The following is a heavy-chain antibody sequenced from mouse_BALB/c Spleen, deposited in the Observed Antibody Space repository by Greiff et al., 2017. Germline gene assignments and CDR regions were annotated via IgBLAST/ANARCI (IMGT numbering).Heavy chain of an antibody. CDR2: IYPGNSDT. J-gene: IGHJ1*01. CDR1: GYSFTSYW. D-gene: IGHD1-1*01. CDR3: TRGAGSSYWYFDV. V-gene: IGHV1-5*01. Sequence: DVKLQESGTVLARPGASVKMSCKASGYSFTSYWMHWVKQRPGQGLEWIGAIYPGNSDTSYNQKFKGKAKLTAVTSASTAYMELSSLTNEDSAVYYCTRGAGSSYWYFDVWGAGTTVTVSS.